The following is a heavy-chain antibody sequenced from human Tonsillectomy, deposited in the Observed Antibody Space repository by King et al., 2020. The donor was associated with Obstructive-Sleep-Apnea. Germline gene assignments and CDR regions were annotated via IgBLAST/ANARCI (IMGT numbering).Heavy chain of an antibody. J-gene: IGHJ4*02. V-gene: IGHV3-30-3*01. Sequence: VQLVESGGGVVQPGRSLRLSCAASGFIFSSYAIHWGRQAPGKGLAWVAVISYDGSNKYYADSLKGRFTIYRNNSNNTLYLQMNSLKPEDTAVYYCARDRRYFDYWGQGTLVTVSS. CDR3: ARDRRYFDY. CDR2: ISYDGSNK. CDR1: GFIFSSYA.